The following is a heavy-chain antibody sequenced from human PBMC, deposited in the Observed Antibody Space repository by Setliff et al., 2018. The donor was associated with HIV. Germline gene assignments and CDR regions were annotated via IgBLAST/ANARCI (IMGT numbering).Heavy chain of an antibody. Sequence: GGSLRLSCVASGFSVSDYWMTWVRQAPGKGLEWLANINQDGSEQNSADSLKGRFSVSKDNAKNSLSLQMNSLRAEDTAVYYCARGGAIGVSVGATWGQGTLVTVSS. V-gene: IGHV3-7*01. CDR2: INQDGSEQ. D-gene: IGHD2-15*01. J-gene: IGHJ5*02. CDR3: ARGGAIGVSVGAT. CDR1: GFSVSDYW.